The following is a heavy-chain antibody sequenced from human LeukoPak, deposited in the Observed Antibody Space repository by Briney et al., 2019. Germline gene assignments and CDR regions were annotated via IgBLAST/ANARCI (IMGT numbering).Heavy chain of an antibody. V-gene: IGHV3-7*01. D-gene: IGHD1/OR15-1a*01. J-gene: IGHJ3*01. CDR1: GFTFTTYW. CDR3: VRGSKQHSR. CDR2: IKQDGSDK. Sequence: QPGGSLRLSCAAAGFTFTTYWMTWVRQAPGKWLEWVANIKQDGSDKYYVDSVKGRFTISRDNARKSVYLQMNSLRAEDTAVYYCVRGSKQHSRWGQGTLASVSS.